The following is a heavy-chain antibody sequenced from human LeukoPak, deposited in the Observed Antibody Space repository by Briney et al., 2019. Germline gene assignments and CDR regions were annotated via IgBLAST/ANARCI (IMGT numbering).Heavy chain of an antibody. CDR2: TYTSGST. CDR1: GGSISSYY. CDR3: ATTMVRGVMSDY. J-gene: IGHJ4*02. V-gene: IGHV4-4*07. D-gene: IGHD3-10*01. Sequence: SETLSLTCTVSGGSISSYYWSWIRQPAGKGLEWIGRTYTSGSTNYNPSLKSRVTMSVDTSKNQFSLKLSSVTAADTAVYYCATTMVRGVMSDYWGQGTLVTVSS.